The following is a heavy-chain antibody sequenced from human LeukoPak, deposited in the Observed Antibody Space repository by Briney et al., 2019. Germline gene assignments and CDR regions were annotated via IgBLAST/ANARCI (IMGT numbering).Heavy chain of an antibody. CDR1: GFTFSDFY. CDR3: ASDIVATSGDF. CDR2: ITSGGRAI. D-gene: IGHD5-12*01. J-gene: IGHJ4*02. Sequence: GGSLRLSCAASGFTFSDFYMSWIRQAPGKGLEWVSYITSGGRAIYYADSVQGRFTISRDNARNSLYLQMNGLRAEETAVYYCASDIVATSGDFWGQGTLVTVSS. V-gene: IGHV3-11*01.